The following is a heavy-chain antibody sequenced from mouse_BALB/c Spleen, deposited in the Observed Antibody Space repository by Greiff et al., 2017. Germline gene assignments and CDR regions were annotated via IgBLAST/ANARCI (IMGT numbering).Heavy chain of an antibody. CDR2: ISYDGSN. V-gene: IGHV3-6*02. Sequence: EVQVVESGPGLVKPSQSLSLTCSVTGYSITSGYYWNWIRQFPANKLEWMGYISYDGSNNYNPSLKNRISITRDTSKNQFFLKLNSVTTEDTATYYCARGDYDYDGDWYFDVWGAGTTVTVSS. D-gene: IGHD2-4*01. CDR1: GYSITSGYY. J-gene: IGHJ1*01. CDR3: ARGDYDYDGDWYFDV.